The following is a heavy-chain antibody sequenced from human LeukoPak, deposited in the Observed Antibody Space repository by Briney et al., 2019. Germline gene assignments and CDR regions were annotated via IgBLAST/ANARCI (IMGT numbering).Heavy chain of an antibody. D-gene: IGHD3-22*01. CDR3: ARDDYYYDTNDYFRFDY. CDR1: GFTVSRNY. Sequence: PGGSLRLSCAASGFTVSRNYMNWVRQAPGKGLEWVSTINSGGTTYYADSVKGRFTISRDNSKNTLYLQMNSLRAEGTAVYFCARDDYYYDTNDYFRFDYWGQGALVTVSP. V-gene: IGHV3-53*01. J-gene: IGHJ4*02. CDR2: INSGGTT.